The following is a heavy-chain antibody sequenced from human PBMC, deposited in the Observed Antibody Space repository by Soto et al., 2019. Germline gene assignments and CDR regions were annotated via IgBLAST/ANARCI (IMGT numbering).Heavy chain of an antibody. CDR2: ISSSTSYV. Sequence: VGSLRLSCAASGFTFSRYGMNWLRQAPGKGLEWVASISSSTSYVYYADSVKGRFSTSRDNAKNILYLEMYGLRTEDTAVYYCARDPSEGRVGNWFESWGQGTLVTVSS. D-gene: IGHD2-2*01. CDR1: GFTFSRYG. V-gene: IGHV3-21*06. J-gene: IGHJ5*01. CDR3: ARDPSEGRVGNWFES.